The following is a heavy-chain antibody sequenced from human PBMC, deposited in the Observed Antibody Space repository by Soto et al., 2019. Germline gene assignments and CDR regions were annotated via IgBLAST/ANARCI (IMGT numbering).Heavy chain of an antibody. CDR3: ASGVVIAVDV. Sequence: QVQLQESGPGLVKPSGTLSLTCAVSGASISSAYWWSWVRQPPGKGLEWIGDIYHRGSTHYDPSLKSLVNISVDESKNPFSLTLTSVTAADTAVYYCASGVVIAVDVWGQGTTVTVSS. CDR1: GASISSAYW. D-gene: IGHD3-3*01. V-gene: IGHV4-4*02. CDR2: IYHRGST. J-gene: IGHJ6*02.